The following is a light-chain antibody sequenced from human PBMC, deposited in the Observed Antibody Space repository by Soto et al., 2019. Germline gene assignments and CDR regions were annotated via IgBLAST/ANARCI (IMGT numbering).Light chain of an antibody. V-gene: IGKV3-11*01. Sequence: EIVLTQSPATLSLSPGERATLSCRASQSVSTYLAWYQQRPGQAPRLLIYDASYRATDIPPRFSGSGSGTDVTLTISSREPEDFAGYYGQQRRSGPPTITCGQGTRRDIK. CDR3: QQRRSGPPTIT. CDR2: DAS. CDR1: QSVSTY. J-gene: IGKJ5*01.